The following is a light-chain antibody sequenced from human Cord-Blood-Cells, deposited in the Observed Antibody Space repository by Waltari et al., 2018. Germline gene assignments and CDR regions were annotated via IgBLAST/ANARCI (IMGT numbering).Light chain of an antibody. Sequence: QSALTQPPSASGSPGQSVTISCTGTSSAVGGYNYVSWYQQHPVKAPKLMIYEVSKRPAGVPDRFSGSKSGNTASLTVSGLQAEDEADYYCSSYAGSNNFVVFGGGTKLTVL. J-gene: IGLJ2*01. CDR2: EVS. CDR1: SSAVGGYNY. CDR3: SSYAGSNNFVV. V-gene: IGLV2-8*01.